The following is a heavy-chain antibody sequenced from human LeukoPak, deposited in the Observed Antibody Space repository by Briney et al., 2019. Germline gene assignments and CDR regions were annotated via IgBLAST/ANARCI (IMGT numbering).Heavy chain of an antibody. D-gene: IGHD4-17*01. CDR2: VDPEDGET. Sequence: ASVKVSCKVSGYTFTDYYMHWVQQAPGKGLEWMGLVDPEDGETIYAEKFQGRVTITADTSTDTAYMELSSLRSEDTAVYYCATGHDYGGFDYWGQGTLVTVSS. J-gene: IGHJ4*02. CDR3: ATGHDYGGFDY. V-gene: IGHV1-69-2*01. CDR1: GYTFTDYY.